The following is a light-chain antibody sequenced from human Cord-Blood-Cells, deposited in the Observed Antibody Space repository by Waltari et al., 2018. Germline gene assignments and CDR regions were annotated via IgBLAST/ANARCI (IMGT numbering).Light chain of an antibody. J-gene: IGLJ2*01. CDR1: SSSVGSYNL. CDR2: EGS. V-gene: IGLV2-23*03. CDR3: CSYAGSSTFYVV. Sequence: QSALTQPASVSGSPGPAITISCTGTSSSVGSYNLVSWYQQHPGKAPKLMIYEGSKRPSGVSNRFSVSKSGNTASLTISGLQAEDEADYYCCSYAGSSTFYVVFGGGTKLTVL.